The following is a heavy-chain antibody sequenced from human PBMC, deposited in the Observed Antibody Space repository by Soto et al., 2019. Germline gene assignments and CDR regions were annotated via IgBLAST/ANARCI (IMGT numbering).Heavy chain of an antibody. V-gene: IGHV3-21*01. CDR1: GFTFSSYS. CDR2: LSSSSSYI. J-gene: IGHJ3*02. D-gene: IGHD2-2*01. Sequence: EVQLVESGGGLVKPGGSLRLSCAASGFTFSSYSMNWVRQAPGKGLEWVSSLSSSSSYIYYADSVKGRFTISRDNAKNSLYLQMNSLRAEDTAVYYCARVVVVVPAAKGQGAFDIWGQGTMVTVSS. CDR3: ARVVVVVPAAKGQGAFDI.